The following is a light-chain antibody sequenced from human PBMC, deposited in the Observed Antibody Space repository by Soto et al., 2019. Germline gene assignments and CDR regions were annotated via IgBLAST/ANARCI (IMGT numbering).Light chain of an antibody. CDR2: GAS. V-gene: IGKV3D-15*01. CDR3: QQYNNWPLT. J-gene: IGKJ1*01. Sequence: EIVMTQSPATLSVSPGERVTLSCRASQSVSSNLAWYQQNPGQAPRLLIYGASSRATGIPARISGSGSGTEFTLTISSLQSADFAVYYCQQYNNWPLTFGQGTKVE. CDR1: QSVSSN.